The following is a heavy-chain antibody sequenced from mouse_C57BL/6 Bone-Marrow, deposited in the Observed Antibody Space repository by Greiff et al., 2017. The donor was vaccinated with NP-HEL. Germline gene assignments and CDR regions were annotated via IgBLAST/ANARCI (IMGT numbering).Heavy chain of an antibody. Sequence: EVKLMESGGGLVQPGGSLSLSCAASGFTFTDYYMSWVRQPPGKALEWLGFIRNKANGYTTEYSASVKGRFTISRDNSQSILYLQMNALRAEDSATYYCARLITTVVYFDYWGQGTTLTVSS. V-gene: IGHV7-3*01. CDR2: IRNKANGYTT. D-gene: IGHD1-1*01. CDR3: ARLITTVVYFDY. J-gene: IGHJ2*01. CDR1: GFTFTDYY.